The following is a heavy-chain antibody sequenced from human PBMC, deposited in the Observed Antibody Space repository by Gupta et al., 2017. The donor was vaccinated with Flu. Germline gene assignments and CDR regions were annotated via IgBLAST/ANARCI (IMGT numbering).Heavy chain of an antibody. Sequence: FTFSSSWMHWVRQAPGKGLIWVSRINRDGSMRSDAESVKGRFSISRDNANNTLYLQINTLRAEDTAVYYCERDQAYYDSFGDDFDGWGHRTLGTVSS. J-gene: IGHJ4*03. V-gene: IGHV3-74*01. D-gene: IGHD3-22*01. CDR2: INRDGSMR. CDR1: FTFSSSW. CDR3: ERDQAYYDSFGDDFDG.